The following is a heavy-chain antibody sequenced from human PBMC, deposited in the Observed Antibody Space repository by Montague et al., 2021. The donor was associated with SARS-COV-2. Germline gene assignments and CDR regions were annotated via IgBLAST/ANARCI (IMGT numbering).Heavy chain of an antibody. CDR2: IYYNGST. CDR3: ARHRRLGLISDSSVDY. D-gene: IGHD6-6*01. CDR1: GGSNRGAD. Sequence: SETLSLTCTVLGGSNRGADWSSIRLHPRHELEWYAVIYYNGSTNYNPSLKSRVTISVDTSKNQFSLKLSSVTAADTAVYYCARHRRLGLISDSSVDYWGQGTLGTVSS. V-gene: IGHV4-59*08. J-gene: IGHJ4*02.